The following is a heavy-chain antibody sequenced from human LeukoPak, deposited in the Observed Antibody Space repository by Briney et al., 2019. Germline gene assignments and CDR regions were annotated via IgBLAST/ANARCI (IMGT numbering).Heavy chain of an antibody. D-gene: IGHD4-23*01. V-gene: IGHV3-23*01. CDR3: PKDRPIQVVKRQDAFDI. CDR2: ISGSGGST. J-gene: IGHJ3*02. Sequence: GGSLRLSCAASGFTFSSYAMSWVRQAPGKGLEWVSAISGSGGSTYYADSVKGRFTISRDNSKNTLYLQMNSLRAEDTAVYYCPKDRPIQVVKRQDAFDIWGQGTMVTVSS. CDR1: GFTFSSYA.